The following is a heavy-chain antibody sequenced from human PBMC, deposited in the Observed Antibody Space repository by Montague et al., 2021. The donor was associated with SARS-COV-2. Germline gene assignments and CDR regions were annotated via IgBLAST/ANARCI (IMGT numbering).Heavy chain of an antibody. CDR2: IYTSGNT. CDR3: ARAHSGSWAHLDN. V-gene: IGHV4-61*02. CDR1: GGSISSGSYY. J-gene: IGHJ4*02. Sequence: TLSLTCTVSGGSISSGSYYWSWIRQPAGKGLEWIGRIYTSGNTDYCFTLKSRVTISVDTSKNQFSLKLTSVTAAATAVYYCARAHSGSWAHLDNWGQGSLVTVSS. D-gene: IGHD5-12*01.